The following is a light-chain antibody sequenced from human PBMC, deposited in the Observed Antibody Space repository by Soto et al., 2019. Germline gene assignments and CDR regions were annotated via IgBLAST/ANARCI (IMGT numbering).Light chain of an antibody. CDR2: KAS. CDR1: QSISSW. CDR3: QQYNNYPRT. Sequence: QMTKTHSILFACVGDRVTITCRASQSISSWLAWYQQKPGKAPKLLIYKASSLESGVPSRFSGSGSGTEFTLTISSLQPDDFATYFCQQYNNYPRTAGQGAKV. V-gene: IGKV1-5*03. J-gene: IGKJ1*01.